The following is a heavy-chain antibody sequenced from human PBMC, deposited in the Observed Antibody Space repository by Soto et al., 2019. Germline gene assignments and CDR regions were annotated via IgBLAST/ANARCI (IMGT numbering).Heavy chain of an antibody. CDR2: INPSGGST. CDR3: ARDSSGWYGISDAFDI. V-gene: IGHV1-46*01. CDR1: GYTFTSYY. D-gene: IGHD6-19*01. Sequence: QVQLVQSGAEVKKPGASVKVSCKASGYTFTSYYMHWVRQAPGQGLEWMGIINPSGGSTSYAQKFQGRVTMTRDTSTSTVYMELSSRRSEDTAVYYCARDSSGWYGISDAFDIWGQGTMVTVSS. J-gene: IGHJ3*02.